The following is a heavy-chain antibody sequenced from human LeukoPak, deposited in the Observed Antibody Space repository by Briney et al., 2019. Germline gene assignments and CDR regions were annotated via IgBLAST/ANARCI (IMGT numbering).Heavy chain of an antibody. CDR3: GLITMVRGVPSYYYYMDV. J-gene: IGHJ6*03. Sequence: PSETLSLTCTVSGGSISSGSYYWSWIRQPAGKGLEWIGRIYTSGSTNYNPSLKSRVTISVDTSKNQFSLKLSSVTAADTAVYYCGLITMVRGVPSYYYYMDVWGKGTTVTVSS. V-gene: IGHV4-61*02. D-gene: IGHD3-10*01. CDR1: GGSISSGSYY. CDR2: IYTSGST.